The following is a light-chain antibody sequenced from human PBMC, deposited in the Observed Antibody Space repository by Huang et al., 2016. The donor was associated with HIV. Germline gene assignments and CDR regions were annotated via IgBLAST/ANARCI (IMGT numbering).Light chain of an antibody. CDR1: QSVSSSY. CDR2: GAS. CDR3: QQYGSSPLFT. V-gene: IGKV3-20*01. J-gene: IGKJ3*01. Sequence: EIVLTQSPGTLSLSPGERATLSCRASQSVSSSYLAWYQQKPGQAPRLLSCGASSRATGIPDRFSGSGSGTDFTLTISRLEPEDFAVYYCQQYGSSPLFTFGPGTKVDIK.